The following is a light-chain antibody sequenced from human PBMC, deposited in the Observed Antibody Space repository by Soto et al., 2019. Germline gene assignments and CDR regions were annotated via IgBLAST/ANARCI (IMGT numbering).Light chain of an antibody. V-gene: IGKV3-20*01. CDR2: AAS. CDR3: QRDN. Sequence: EIVLTQSPGTLSLSPGERATLSCRVSQSISSHSLAWYQHKPGQPPRLLIYAASSRATGVPDRFSGSGSGTDLTLSISRLEPEDFAVYYCQRDNFGQGTKLEIK. J-gene: IGKJ2*01. CDR1: QSISSHS.